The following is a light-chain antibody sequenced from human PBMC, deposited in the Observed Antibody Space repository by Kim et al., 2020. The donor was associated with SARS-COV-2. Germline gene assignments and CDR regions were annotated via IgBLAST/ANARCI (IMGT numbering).Light chain of an antibody. CDR3: QQYDDGTPYT. V-gene: IGKV3-15*01. CDR2: GAS. Sequence: EIVLTQSPATLSVSPGERVALSCRASQSVNTKLTWYQQKPGQAPRLLIFGASTRAVSTPARFSGSGSGTDFTLTISSLQPEDFAVYYWQQYDDGTPYTFGQGTKREI. CDR1: QSVNTK. J-gene: IGKJ2*01.